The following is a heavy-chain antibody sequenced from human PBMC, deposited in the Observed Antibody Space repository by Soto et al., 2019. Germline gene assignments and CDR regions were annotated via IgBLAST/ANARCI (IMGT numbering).Heavy chain of an antibody. CDR3: ATRPLLPGAP. J-gene: IGHJ3*01. Sequence: EVQLVESGGGLIQPRGSLRLSCAAAGFTFSSNDMNWVRQAPGKGLEWVSLIYSGGSTYYADSVKGRFTISRDNSKNTLYLQMSSLRAEDTAVYYCATRPLLPGAPWGQGTIVTVSS. V-gene: IGHV3-53*01. CDR1: GFTFSSND. D-gene: IGHD3-22*01. CDR2: IYSGGST.